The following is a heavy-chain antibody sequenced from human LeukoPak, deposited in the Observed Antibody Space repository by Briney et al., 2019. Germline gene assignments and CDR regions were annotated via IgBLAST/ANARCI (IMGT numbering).Heavy chain of an antibody. CDR2: INPNSGGT. V-gene: IGHV1-2*02. CDR3: ARDLGSGHFVGYAFDI. CDR1: GYTFTGYY. J-gene: IGHJ3*02. Sequence: ASVKVSCKASGYTFTGYYMHWVRQAPGQGLEWMGWINPNSGGTNYAQKFQGRVTMTRDTSISTAYMELSRPRSDDTAVYYCARDLGSGHFVGYAFDIWGQGTMVTVSS. D-gene: IGHD6-19*01.